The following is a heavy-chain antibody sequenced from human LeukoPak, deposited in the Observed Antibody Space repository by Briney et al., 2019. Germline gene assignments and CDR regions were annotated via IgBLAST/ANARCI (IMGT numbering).Heavy chain of an antibody. J-gene: IGHJ5*02. V-gene: IGHV1-2*02. D-gene: IGHD6-13*01. CDR1: GYTFTGYY. Sequence: ASVKVSCKASGYTFTGYYMHWVRQAPGQGLEWMGWINPNSGGTNYAQKFQGRVTMTRDTSISTAYMELSRLRSDDTAVYYCARAAAAFNWFDPWGQGTLVTVSS. CDR2: INPNSGGT. CDR3: ARAAAAFNWFDP.